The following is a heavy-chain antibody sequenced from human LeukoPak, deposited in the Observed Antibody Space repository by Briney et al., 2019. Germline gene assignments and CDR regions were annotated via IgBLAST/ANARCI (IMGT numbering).Heavy chain of an antibody. CDR3: AGGFYSWDYPRSYYFDY. D-gene: IGHD2-21*01. J-gene: IGHJ4*02. CDR2: IYPGDFTI. V-gene: IGHV5-51*01. CDR1: GYSFTSYW. Sequence: GESLKISCKRSGYSFTSYWIGWVRQMPGRGLGWMGLIYPGDFTIMYRPSFQGQAPISADNSISSAYLQLSSLQASATAIYFCAGGFYSWDYPRSYYFDYWGPGTLVIVSS.